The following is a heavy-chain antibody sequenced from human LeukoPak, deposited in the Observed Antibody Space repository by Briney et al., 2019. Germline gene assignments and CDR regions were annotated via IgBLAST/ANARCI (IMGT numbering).Heavy chain of an antibody. V-gene: IGHV3-23*01. CDR2: VTGSAGGT. J-gene: IGHJ5*02. D-gene: IGHD6-13*01. CDR3: AKGAAAGLVDWFDP. Sequence: PGGSLRFSCAASGFTFSSYTMMWVRQAPGKGLKWVSTVTGSAGGTYYADSVKGRFTISRDNSKNTLYLIMNSLRAEDTAVYYCAKGAAAGLVDWFDPWGQGTLVAVSS. CDR1: GFTFSSYT.